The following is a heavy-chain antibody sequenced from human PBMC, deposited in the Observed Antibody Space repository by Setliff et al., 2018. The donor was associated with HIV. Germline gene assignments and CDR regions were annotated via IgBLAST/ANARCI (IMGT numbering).Heavy chain of an antibody. V-gene: IGHV3-15*01. CDR1: GFTFSNAW. CDR3: TTEGQYSSGWPFDY. J-gene: IGHJ4*02. CDR2: IKSKSDGGTT. Sequence: GGSLRLSCAASGFTFSNAWMNWVRQAPGKGLEWVGRIKSKSDGGTTDSAAPVKGRFTISRDDSKNTLSLQMDSLKIEDTGLYYCTTEGQYSSGWPFDYWGRGTLVTVSS. D-gene: IGHD6-19*01.